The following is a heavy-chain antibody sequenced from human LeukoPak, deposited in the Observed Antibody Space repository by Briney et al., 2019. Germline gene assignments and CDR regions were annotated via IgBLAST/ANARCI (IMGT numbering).Heavy chain of an antibody. V-gene: IGHV3-23*01. D-gene: IGHD3-10*01. CDR1: GFTVSSNY. J-gene: IGHJ4*02. CDR2: ISGGGSST. Sequence: PGGSLRLSCAASGFTVSSNYMSWVRQAPGKGLEWVSAISGGGSSTYYADSVKGRFTISRDNSKNTLSLQMNSLRAEDTAVYYCARRNPYGSGSYYDFDYWGQGTLVTVSS. CDR3: ARRNPYGSGSYYDFDY.